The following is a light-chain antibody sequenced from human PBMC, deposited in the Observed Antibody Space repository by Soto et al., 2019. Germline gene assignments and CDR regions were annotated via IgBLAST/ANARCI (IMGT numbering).Light chain of an antibody. CDR2: GAF. Sequence: EIVMTQSPATLSVSPGEGATLSCWASQSVAGNLAWYQQNPGQAPRLLIYGAFTRATGIPATFSGSGSGTEFTLTISSLQSEDFAVYYCQQYNKWPLTFGGGTKWEIK. V-gene: IGKV3-15*01. J-gene: IGKJ4*01. CDR1: QSVAGN. CDR3: QQYNKWPLT.